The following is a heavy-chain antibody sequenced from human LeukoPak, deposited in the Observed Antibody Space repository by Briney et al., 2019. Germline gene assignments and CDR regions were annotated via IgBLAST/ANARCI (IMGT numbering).Heavy chain of an antibody. CDR3: ARPRSASYFRDALDI. J-gene: IGHJ3*02. D-gene: IGHD1-14*01. Sequence: PSETLSLTCAVSDYSISSNSYYWGWIRQTPGKGLEWIGSIFHNGSTFYIPSLKSRVTISVDKSKNQFSLKLSSVTAADTAVYYCARPRSASYFRDALDIWGQGTMVTVSS. CDR2: IFHNGST. V-gene: IGHV4-38-2*01. CDR1: DYSISSNSYY.